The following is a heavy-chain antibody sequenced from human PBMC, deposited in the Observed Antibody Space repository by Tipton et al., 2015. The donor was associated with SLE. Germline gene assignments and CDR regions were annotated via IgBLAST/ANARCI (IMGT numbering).Heavy chain of an antibody. CDR3: ARGGGSYYDY. J-gene: IGHJ4*02. V-gene: IGHV4-39*07. Sequence: TLSLTCTVSGVSISSSRYYWGWIRQSPGKGLEWIGIVSYTGNTFYNPSLKSRVTISIDMSKNHFFLTLRSVTAADTAVYFCARGGGSYYDYWGQGTLVTVSS. CDR2: VSYTGNT. CDR1: GVSISSSRYY. D-gene: IGHD1-26*01.